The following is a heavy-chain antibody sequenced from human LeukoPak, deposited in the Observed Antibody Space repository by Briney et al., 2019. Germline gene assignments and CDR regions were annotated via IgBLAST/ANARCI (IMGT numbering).Heavy chain of an antibody. V-gene: IGHV4-30-2*01. Sequence: SQTLSLTCAISGGSISSGDYFWSWIRQPPGKGLEWIGYIFHSGSTDYNPSLKSRVSISVDRSKNQFSLNLSSVTAADTAVYYCARVYSSSRGDALDFSGQGTMVTVSS. D-gene: IGHD6-13*01. CDR1: GGSISSGDYF. J-gene: IGHJ3*01. CDR2: IFHSGST. CDR3: ARVYSSSRGDALDF.